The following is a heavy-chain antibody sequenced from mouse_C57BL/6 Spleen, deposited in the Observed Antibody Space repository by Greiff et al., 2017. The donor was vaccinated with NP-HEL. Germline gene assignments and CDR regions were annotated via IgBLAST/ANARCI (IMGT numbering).Heavy chain of an antibody. V-gene: IGHV1-5*01. CDR1: GYTFTSYW. Sequence: EVKLQESGTVLARPGASVKMSCKTSGYTFTSYWMHWVKQRPGQGLEWIGAIYPGNSDTSYNQKFKGKAKLTAVTSASTAYMELSSLTNEDSAVYYCTKTYGSSYDYYAMDYWGQGTSVTVSS. D-gene: IGHD1-1*01. CDR3: TKTYGSSYDYYAMDY. J-gene: IGHJ4*01. CDR2: IYPGNSDT.